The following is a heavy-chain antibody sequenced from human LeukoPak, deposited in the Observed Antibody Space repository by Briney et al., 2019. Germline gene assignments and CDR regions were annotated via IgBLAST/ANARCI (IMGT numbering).Heavy chain of an antibody. D-gene: IGHD2-15*01. Sequence: GSLRLSCAASGFTFSNYAMSWVRQAPGKGLEWVSAISGSGGSTYYADSVKGRFTISRDNSKNTLYLQMNSLRAEDTAVYYCAKDRDCSGGSCRSEYFQHWGQGTLVTVSS. J-gene: IGHJ1*01. CDR2: ISGSGGST. CDR1: GFTFSNYA. V-gene: IGHV3-23*01. CDR3: AKDRDCSGGSCRSEYFQH.